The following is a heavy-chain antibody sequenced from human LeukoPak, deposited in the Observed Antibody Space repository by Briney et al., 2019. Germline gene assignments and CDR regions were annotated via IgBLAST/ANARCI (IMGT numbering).Heavy chain of an antibody. CDR2: TYYSGIT. Sequence: PSETLSLTCTVSGGSISSSYWSWIRQPPGKGLEWIGYTYYSGITNYNPSLKSRVTISLDTSKNQFSLKLNSVTAADTAVYYCARASGAFDYWGQGALVTVSS. J-gene: IGHJ4*02. V-gene: IGHV4-59*01. CDR1: GGSISSSY. CDR3: ARASGAFDY.